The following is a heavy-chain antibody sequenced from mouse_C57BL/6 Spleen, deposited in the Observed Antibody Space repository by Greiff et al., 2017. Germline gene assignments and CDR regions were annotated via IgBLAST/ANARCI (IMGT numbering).Heavy chain of an antibody. V-gene: IGHV2-9-1*01. D-gene: IGHD1-1*01. CDR3: ARTVSSWDYYY. Sequence: QVQLKESGPGLVAPSQRLSITCTVSGFSFTSYAISWVSQTPGKGLEWLGVIWTGGGTNYNSALKSRLSISKDNSKSQVFLKRNSLQTDDTARYYCARTVSSWDYYYWGQGTTLTVSS. CDR1: GFSFTSYA. J-gene: IGHJ2*01. CDR2: IWTGGGT.